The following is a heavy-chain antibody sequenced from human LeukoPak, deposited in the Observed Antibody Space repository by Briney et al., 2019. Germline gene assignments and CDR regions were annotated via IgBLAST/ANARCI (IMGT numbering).Heavy chain of an antibody. J-gene: IGHJ6*02. CDR1: GGSISSGSYY. CDR2: IYTSGST. CDR3: ARLPPSYYYDSSGYYPAYYYYGMDV. Sequence: PSETLSLTCTVSGGSISSGSYYWIWLRQPAGKGLEWIGRIYTSGSTNYNPSLKSRVTISVDTSKNQFSLKLSSVTAADTAVYYCARLPPSYYYDSSGYYPAYYYYGMDVWGQGTTVTVSS. V-gene: IGHV4-61*02. D-gene: IGHD3-22*01.